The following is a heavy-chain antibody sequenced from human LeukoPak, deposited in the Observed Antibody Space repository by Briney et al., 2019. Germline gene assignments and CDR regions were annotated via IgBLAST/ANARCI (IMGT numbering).Heavy chain of an antibody. V-gene: IGHV3-23*01. CDR1: GFTFSNYD. CDR2: IRVNGGST. D-gene: IGHD5-24*01. J-gene: IGHJ4*02. Sequence: PGGSLRLSCAASGFTFSNYDMNWVRQAPGKGLEWVSGIRVNGGSTYYADSVKGRFTISRDNSKNTLYLQMNSLRVDDTAVYYYAKGRADAYTFDYWGQGTMVTISS. CDR3: AKGRADAYTFDY.